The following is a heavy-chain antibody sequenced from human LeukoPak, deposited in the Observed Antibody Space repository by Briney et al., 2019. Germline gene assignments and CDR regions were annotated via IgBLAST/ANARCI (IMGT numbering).Heavy chain of an antibody. J-gene: IGHJ4*02. D-gene: IGHD3-22*01. CDR3: AKDQGRDSSHGFDS. CDR2: IYPEGATT. CDR1: GFTFSSYS. V-gene: IGHV3-23*01. Sequence: GGSLRLSYAASGFTFSSYSMGWVRQAPRKGLEWVSYIYPEGATTFYADSVKGRFIISRDNSKNTVYLQMHSLRGEDTAVYYCAKDQGRDSSHGFDSWGQGALVSVST.